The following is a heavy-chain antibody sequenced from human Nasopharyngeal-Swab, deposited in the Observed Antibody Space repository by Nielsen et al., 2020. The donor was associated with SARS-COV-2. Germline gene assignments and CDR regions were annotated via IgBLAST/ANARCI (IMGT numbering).Heavy chain of an antibody. D-gene: IGHD4-17*01. V-gene: IGHV4-34*01. CDR2: INHSGST. Sequence: SETLSLTCAAYGGSFSGHYWSWIRQPPGKGLEWIGEINHSGSTNYNPSLKSRVTISVDTSKNQFSLKLSSVTAADTAAYYCARGQPVTTFYYYYGMDVWGQGTTVTVSS. CDR3: ARGQPVTTFYYYYGMDV. J-gene: IGHJ6*02. CDR1: GGSFSGHY.